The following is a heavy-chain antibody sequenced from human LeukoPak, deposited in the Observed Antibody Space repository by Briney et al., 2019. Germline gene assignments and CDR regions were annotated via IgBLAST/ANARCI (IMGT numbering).Heavy chain of an antibody. J-gene: IGHJ5*02. CDR3: ARDVHGDYESGWFDP. D-gene: IGHD4-17*01. V-gene: IGHV1-69*05. Sequence: GSSVKVSCKTSGGTFNNSAISWVRQAPGQGLEWLGGIMPLFGTAGYAQKFQGRVTITKDESTRTVYLELTSLTSDDTDVYYCARDVHGDYESGWFDPWGQGTLVSVSS. CDR2: IMPLFGTA. CDR1: GGTFNNSA.